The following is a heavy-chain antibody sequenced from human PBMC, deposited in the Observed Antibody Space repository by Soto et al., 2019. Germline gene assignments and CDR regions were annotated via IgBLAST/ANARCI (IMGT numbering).Heavy chain of an antibody. D-gene: IGHD6-13*01. CDR1: GFTFSSYA. CDR3: ARGYSSSWASFDY. J-gene: IGHJ4*02. V-gene: IGHV3-30-3*01. CDR2: ISYDGSNK. Sequence: QVQLVESGGGVVQPGRSLRLSCAASGFTFSSYAMHWVRQAPGKGLEWVAVISYDGSNKYYADSVKGRFTISRDNSKNTLYLQMNSLRAEDTAVYYCARGYSSSWASFDYWGQGTLVTVSS.